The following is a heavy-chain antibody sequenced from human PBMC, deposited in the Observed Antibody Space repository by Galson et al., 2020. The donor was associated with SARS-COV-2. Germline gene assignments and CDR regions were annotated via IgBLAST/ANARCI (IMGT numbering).Heavy chain of an antibody. Sequence: TGGSLRLSCEASGFTFSTYAMNWVRKAPGKGLEWVSGISGNSVTTSYADSVKGRFTISRDSSKNTLYLQMDSLRVEDTAVYHCAKDIEVVAIGRPTDAFDIWGQGTLVTFSS. J-gene: IGHJ3*02. D-gene: IGHD2-15*01. CDR2: ISGNSVTT. CDR3: AKDIEVVAIGRPTDAFDI. CDR1: GFTFSTYA. V-gene: IGHV3-23*01.